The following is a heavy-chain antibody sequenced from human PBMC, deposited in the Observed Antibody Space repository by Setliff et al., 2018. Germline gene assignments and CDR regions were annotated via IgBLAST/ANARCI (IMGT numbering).Heavy chain of an antibody. J-gene: IGHJ6*02. CDR1: GFTVRSYY. Sequence: PGGSLRLSCAASGFTVRSYYMTWVRQAPGKGLEWVSVIYTGGSTYYADSVKGRFTISRDDFNNTLYLQMTGLRAEDTAVYYCAGCGYGQYYAMDVWGQGTTVTVSS. CDR3: AGCGYGQYYAMDV. D-gene: IGHD5-12*01. V-gene: IGHV3-66*01. CDR2: IYTGGST.